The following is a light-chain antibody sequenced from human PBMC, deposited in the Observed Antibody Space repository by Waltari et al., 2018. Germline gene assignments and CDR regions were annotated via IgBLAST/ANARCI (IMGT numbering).Light chain of an antibody. CDR2: DDY. Sequence: QSVLTPPPSVSAAPGQQVTISCSGSSPNIGSSSVSWYQQLPGTAPKRLIYDDYKRPSGIPDRFAGSKSGTSATLGITGLQTGDEAEYYCGTWDNNLSPGGVFGGGTKLTVL. CDR1: SPNIGSSS. J-gene: IGLJ3*02. CDR3: GTWDNNLSPGGV. V-gene: IGLV1-51*01.